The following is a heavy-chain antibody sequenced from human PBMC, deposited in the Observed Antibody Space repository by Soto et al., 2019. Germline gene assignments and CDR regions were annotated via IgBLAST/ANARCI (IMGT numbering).Heavy chain of an antibody. CDR1: GGSISSGGYY. V-gene: IGHV4-31*03. D-gene: IGHD2-15*01. J-gene: IGHJ4*02. Sequence: SETLSLTCTVSGGSISSGGYYWSWIRQHPGKGLEWIGYIYYSGSTYYNPSLKSRVTISVDTSKNQFSLKLSSVTAADTAVYYCARVSGGSSDYWGQGTLVTVSS. CDR2: IYYSGST. CDR3: ARVSGGSSDY.